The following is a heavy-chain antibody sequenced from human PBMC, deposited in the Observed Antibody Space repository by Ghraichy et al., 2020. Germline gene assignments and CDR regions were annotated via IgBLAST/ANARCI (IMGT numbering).Heavy chain of an antibody. D-gene: IGHD3-3*01. CDR3: ARGHRITIFGVVIPFDC. CDR2: INHSGST. Sequence: SETLSLACAVYGGSFSGYYWSWIRQPPGKGLEWIGEINHSGSTNYNPSLKSRVTISVDTYKNQSSLKLSSVTAADTAVYYCARGHRITIFGVVIPFDCWGQGTLVTVSS. CDR1: GGSFSGYY. V-gene: IGHV4-34*01. J-gene: IGHJ4*02.